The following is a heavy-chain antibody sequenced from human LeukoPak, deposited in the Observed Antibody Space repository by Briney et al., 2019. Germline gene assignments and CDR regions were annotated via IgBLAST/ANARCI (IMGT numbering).Heavy chain of an antibody. Sequence: SETLSLTCTGSGGSISSYYWSWIRPPPGKGLEWSGYIYYTGSTNYNPSLKSRVTISVDTSKNQFSLKLSSVTAADTAVYYCARDSYDSSGYHDAFDIWGQGTMVTVSS. V-gene: IGHV4-59*01. CDR3: ARDSYDSSGYHDAFDI. CDR2: IYYTGST. CDR1: GGSISSYY. D-gene: IGHD3-22*01. J-gene: IGHJ3*02.